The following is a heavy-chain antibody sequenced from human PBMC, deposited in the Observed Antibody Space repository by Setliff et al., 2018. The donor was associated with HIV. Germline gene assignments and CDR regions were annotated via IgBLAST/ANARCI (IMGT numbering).Heavy chain of an antibody. Sequence: AGGSLRLSCAASGFKFRDYTLSWLRQFPGKGLEWVSAIAGNKGTTFYADSVKGRFTISKDNSENTIFLQMSSLRAEDTAIYYCAKTGIWGDYDILTGSHYFFESWGWGILVTVSS. D-gene: IGHD3-9*01. CDR2: IAGNKGTT. J-gene: IGHJ1*01. V-gene: IGHV3-23*01. CDR3: AKTGIWGDYDILTGSHYFFES. CDR1: GFKFRDYT.